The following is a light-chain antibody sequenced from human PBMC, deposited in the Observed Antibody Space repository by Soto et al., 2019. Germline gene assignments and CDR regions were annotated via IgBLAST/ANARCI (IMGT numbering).Light chain of an antibody. CDR3: TSYTRSRTWV. V-gene: IGLV2-14*01. Sequence: QSALTQPPSVSGSPGQSITISCTGTSSDVGAYNFVSWYQQHPGKAPKLLIFEVSNRPSEISNRFSGSKSGNTASLTISGLQAEDEGDFYCTSYTRSRTWVFGGGTKLTV. CDR2: EVS. J-gene: IGLJ3*02. CDR1: SSDVGAYNF.